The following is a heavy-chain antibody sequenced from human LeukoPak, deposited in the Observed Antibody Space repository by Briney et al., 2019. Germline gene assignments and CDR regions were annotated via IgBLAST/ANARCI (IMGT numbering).Heavy chain of an antibody. CDR1: GFRFSSYA. V-gene: IGHV3-23*01. CDR3: AKYNWNDGYFYYGLDV. CDR2: ISGSGVST. Sequence: GGSLRLSCAASGFRFSSYAISWVRQAPGKGLEWVSVISGSGVSTYYADSVKGRFTISRDNSKNSLDLQMNSLRAEDTAIYYCAKYNWNDGYFYYGLDVWGPGTTATVSS. J-gene: IGHJ6*02. D-gene: IGHD1-1*01.